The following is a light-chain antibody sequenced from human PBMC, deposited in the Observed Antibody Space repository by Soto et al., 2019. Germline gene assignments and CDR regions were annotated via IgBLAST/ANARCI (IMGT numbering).Light chain of an antibody. CDR3: QQANSFPIT. V-gene: IGKV1-12*01. Sequence: DIQMNQSPSTLSASVGDRVTITCRASQSIRSWLAWYQQKPGKAPNLLIYAASSLQSGVPSRFSGSGSGTDFTLTISSLQPEDFATYYCQQANSFPITFGQGTRLEIK. J-gene: IGKJ5*01. CDR2: AAS. CDR1: QSIRSW.